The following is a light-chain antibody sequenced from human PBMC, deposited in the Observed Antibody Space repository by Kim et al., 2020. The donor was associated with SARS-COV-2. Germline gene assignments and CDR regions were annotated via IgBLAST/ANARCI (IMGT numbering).Light chain of an antibody. Sequence: QGVTISCSGSSSNIGSNYVYWYQQLPGTAPKLLIYRNNLRPSGVPDRFSGSKSGTSASLAISGLRSEDEADYYCAAWDDSLSGEVFGTGTKVTVL. J-gene: IGLJ1*01. CDR3: AAWDDSLSGEV. CDR2: RNN. CDR1: SSNIGSNY. V-gene: IGLV1-47*01.